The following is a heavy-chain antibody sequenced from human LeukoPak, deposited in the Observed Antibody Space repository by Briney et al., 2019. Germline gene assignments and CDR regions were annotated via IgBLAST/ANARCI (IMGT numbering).Heavy chain of an antibody. J-gene: IGHJ4*02. D-gene: IGHD1-1*01. Sequence: SETLTLTCTASGGSVSTDNINWLRIRQPPGKGLEWIGFMSNSGHTDSNASLKSRVTISVDTCKNQFSLKLKSVTAAAKACYSCAILSVGGTVGYYWGQGTLVTVSS. V-gene: IGHV4-61*01. CDR1: GGSVSTDNIN. CDR2: MSNSGHT. CDR3: AILSVGGTVGYY.